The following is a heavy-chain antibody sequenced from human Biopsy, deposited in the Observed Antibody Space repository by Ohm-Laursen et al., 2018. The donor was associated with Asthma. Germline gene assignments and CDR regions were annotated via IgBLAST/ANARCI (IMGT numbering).Heavy chain of an antibody. CDR2: IIPIFGPT. V-gene: IGHV1-69*13. CDR3: ARGPEYVRSSGALDY. J-gene: IGHJ4*02. Sequence: VKISCKASGYSFAGYNMYWVRQAPGQGLEWMGRIIPIFGPTNYAQKFQGRVTISADDSTSTAYMELSSLSSEDTALYDCARGPEYVRSSGALDYWGQGTLVTVSS. CDR1: GYSFAGYN. D-gene: IGHD2-2*01.